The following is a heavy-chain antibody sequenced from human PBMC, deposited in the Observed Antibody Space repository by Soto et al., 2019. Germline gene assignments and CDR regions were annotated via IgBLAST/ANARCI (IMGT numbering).Heavy chain of an antibody. V-gene: IGHV6-1*01. J-gene: IGHJ5*02. CDR2: TYYRSKWYN. CDR1: GDSVSSNSAA. Sequence: PSQTLSLTCAISGDSVSSNSAAWNWIRQSPSRGLEWLGRTYYRSKWYNDYAVSVKSRITINPDTSKNQFSLQLNSVTPEDTAVSYCARDLSTYSSSWSRNWFDPWGQGTLVTVSS. CDR3: ARDLSTYSSSWSRNWFDP. D-gene: IGHD6-13*01.